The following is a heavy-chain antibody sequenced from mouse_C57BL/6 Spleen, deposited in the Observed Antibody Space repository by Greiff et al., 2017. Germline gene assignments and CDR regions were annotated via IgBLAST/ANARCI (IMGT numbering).Heavy chain of an antibody. J-gene: IGHJ4*01. CDR3: ARNLITTGPMDY. D-gene: IGHD1-1*01. Sequence: EVQLVESGPGLVKPSQSLSLTCSVTGYSITSGYYWNWIRQFPGNKLEWMGYISYDGSNNYNPSLKNRISITRDTSKNQFFLKLNSVTTEDTATYYCARNLITTGPMDYWGQGTSVTVSS. CDR2: ISYDGSN. V-gene: IGHV3-6*01. CDR1: GYSITSGYY.